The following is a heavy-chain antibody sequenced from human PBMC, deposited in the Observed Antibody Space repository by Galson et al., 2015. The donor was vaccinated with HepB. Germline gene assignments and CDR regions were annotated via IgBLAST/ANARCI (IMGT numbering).Heavy chain of an antibody. CDR3: AKTGPYSSGWGDAGDYYYYLHV. D-gene: IGHD6-25*01. CDR1: GFTFSSYG. V-gene: IGHV3-30*18. J-gene: IGHJ6*03. Sequence: SLRLSCAASGFTFSSYGMHWVRQAPGKGLEWVAVISYDGSNKYYADSVKGRFTISRDNSRDALFLQMNSLRAGDTALYYCAKTGPYSSGWGDAGDYYYYLHVWGEGTTVTVSS. CDR2: ISYDGSNK.